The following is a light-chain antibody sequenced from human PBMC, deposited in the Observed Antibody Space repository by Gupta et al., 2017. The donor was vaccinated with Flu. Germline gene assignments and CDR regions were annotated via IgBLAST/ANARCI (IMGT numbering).Light chain of an antibody. V-gene: IGLV2-14*01. J-gene: IGLJ3*02. CDR2: AVR. Sequence: QSALTQPASVSGSPGQSITISCTGTSSDIGGYNYVSWYQQHPGKAPKLMIYAVRDRPSGVSDRFSGSKSGNTASLTISGLQAEDEATYYCSSCTYGSAPWVFGGGTKLTVL. CDR1: SSDIGGYNY. CDR3: SSCTYGSAPWV.